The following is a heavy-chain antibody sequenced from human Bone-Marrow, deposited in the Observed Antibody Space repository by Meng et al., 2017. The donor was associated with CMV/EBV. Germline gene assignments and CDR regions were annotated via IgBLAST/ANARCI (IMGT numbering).Heavy chain of an antibody. CDR2: INPNSGGT. J-gene: IGHJ4*02. CDR1: GYTFTGYY. Sequence: QVQLVQSGAEVKKPGASVKVSCKASGYTFTGYYMHWVRQAPGQGLEWMGWINPNSGGTNYAQNFQGRVTMTRDMSINTVYMELSRLTSDDTAVYYCARSSGWSRFDHWGQGTLVTVSS. V-gene: IGHV1-2*02. CDR3: ARSSGWSRFDH. D-gene: IGHD6-19*01.